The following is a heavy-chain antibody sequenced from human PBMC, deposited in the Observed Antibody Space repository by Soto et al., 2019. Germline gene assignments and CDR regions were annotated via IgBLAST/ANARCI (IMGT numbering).Heavy chain of an antibody. CDR1: GYTFTSYY. CDR3: ARDQRVEQYPKDGWFDP. Sequence: QVQLVQSGAEVKKPGASVKVSCKASGYTFTSYYMHWVRQAPGQGLEWMGIINPSGGSTSYAQKFQGRVTMTRDTSTSTVYMELSSLRSEDTAVYYCARDQRVEQYPKDGWFDPWGQGTLVTVSS. J-gene: IGHJ5*02. V-gene: IGHV1-46*01. D-gene: IGHD3-3*01. CDR2: INPSGGST.